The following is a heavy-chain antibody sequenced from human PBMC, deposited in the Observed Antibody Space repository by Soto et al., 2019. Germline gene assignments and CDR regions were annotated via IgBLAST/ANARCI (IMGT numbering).Heavy chain of an antibody. CDR3: MTHANSSGRGH. V-gene: IGHV3-15*01. D-gene: IGHD3-22*01. CDR1: GFIFKNDW. J-gene: IGHJ4*02. CDR2: IKTKIDGGTT. Sequence: EVQLVESGGGWATPGGSLRLSCAASGFIFKNDWMNWVRQAPGKGLEWVARIKTKIDGGTTDYAAPVQGRFFISRDDSQNTLFLQMNSLQTEDTAMYYCMTHANSSGRGHWGQGTLVTVAA.